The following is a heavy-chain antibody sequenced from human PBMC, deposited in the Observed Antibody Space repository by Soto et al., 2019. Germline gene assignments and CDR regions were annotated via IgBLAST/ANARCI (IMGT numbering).Heavy chain of an antibody. CDR1: GETVSIYC. CDR3: ARHSNRNYGLYYFDY. CDR2: IYYSGST. D-gene: IGHD4-4*01. J-gene: IGHJ4*02. Sequence: PSETMSLTCTVSGETVSIYCLGWFRQSPGKGLEWIGYIYYSGSTKYKPSLKSRVTISVDTSKNQFSLKASSATAADTAVYYCARHSNRNYGLYYFDYWGLGALVTVSS. V-gene: IGHV4-59*08.